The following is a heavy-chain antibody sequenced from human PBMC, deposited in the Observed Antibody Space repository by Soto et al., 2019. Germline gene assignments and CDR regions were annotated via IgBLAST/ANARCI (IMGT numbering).Heavy chain of an antibody. J-gene: IGHJ6*02. CDR2: IAPIFGTT. Sequence: QVQLVQSGAEVKKPGSSVKVSCKVSGGTFSNYAIDWVRLAPGHGLEWMGGIAPIFGTTYYTQKFQGRATIIADDSPTTXYLEMSSLRSEDTAIYYCARVEAVAGLYNYHGLDVWGQGTAVTVSS. V-gene: IGHV1-69*12. CDR1: GGTFSNYA. D-gene: IGHD6-19*01. CDR3: ARVEAVAGLYNYHGLDV.